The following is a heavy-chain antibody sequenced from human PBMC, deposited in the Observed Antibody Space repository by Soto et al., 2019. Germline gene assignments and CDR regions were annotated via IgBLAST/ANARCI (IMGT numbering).Heavy chain of an antibody. CDR3: ARDVNGFGDSHY. CDR2: VNPNDGGT. D-gene: IGHD4-17*01. Sequence: QVQLVQSGAEVKNPGDSIKVSCKAFGYPFTIYYIHWVRQAPGQGLEWMGLVNPNDGGTKYAQRFQARVTVTRDTSTSTVYLELSSLRSEDTAIYYCARDVNGFGDSHYWGQGTLVTVSS. V-gene: IGHV1-46*01. J-gene: IGHJ4*02. CDR1: GYPFTIYY.